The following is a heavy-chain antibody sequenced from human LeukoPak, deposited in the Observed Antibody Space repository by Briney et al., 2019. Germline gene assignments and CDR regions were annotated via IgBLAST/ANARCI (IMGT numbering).Heavy chain of an antibody. J-gene: IGHJ4*02. D-gene: IGHD3-22*01. V-gene: IGHV1-2*02. CDR2: INPNSGGT. CDR1: GYTFTGYY. CDR3: ARDLGGIVVVPDY. Sequence: GASVKVSCKASGYTFTGYYMHWVRQAPGQGLEWMGWINPNSGGTNCAQKFQGRVTMTRDTSISTAYMELSRLRSDDTAVCYCARDLGGIVVVPDYWGQGTLVTVSS.